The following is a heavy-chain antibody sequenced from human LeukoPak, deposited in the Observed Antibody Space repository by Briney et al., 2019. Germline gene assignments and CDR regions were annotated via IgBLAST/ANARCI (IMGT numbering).Heavy chain of an antibody. J-gene: IGHJ4*02. CDR3: ARARSSWYKDY. Sequence: GASVKVSCKASGYTFTSYDINWVRQATGQGLEWMGWMNPNSGNTGYAQKFQGRVTITTDESTSTAYMELSSLRSEDTAVYYCARARSSWYKDYWGQGTLVTVSS. V-gene: IGHV1-8*03. CDR1: GYTFTSYD. CDR2: MNPNSGNT. D-gene: IGHD6-13*01.